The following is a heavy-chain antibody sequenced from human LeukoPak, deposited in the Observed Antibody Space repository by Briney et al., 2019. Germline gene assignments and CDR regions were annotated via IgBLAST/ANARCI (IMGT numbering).Heavy chain of an antibody. D-gene: IGHD3-16*02. CDR3: ARGAAFGGVIVIHNGWFDP. Sequence: ASVKVSCKASGYTFTSSDINWVRQATGQGLEWMGWMNPSSGNAGYAQKFQGRVTITRNTSISTAYMELSSLRSEDTAVYYCARGAAFGGVIVIHNGWFDPWGQGTLVTVSS. V-gene: IGHV1-8*01. J-gene: IGHJ5*02. CDR1: GYTFTSSD. CDR2: MNPSSGNA.